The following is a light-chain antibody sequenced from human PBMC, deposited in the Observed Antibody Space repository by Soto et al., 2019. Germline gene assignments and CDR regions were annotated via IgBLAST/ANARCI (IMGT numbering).Light chain of an antibody. CDR3: AAWDGSLSGVV. V-gene: IGLV1-44*01. CDR2: SDN. CDR1: SSNIGGNS. J-gene: IGLJ2*01. Sequence: QSVLTQPPSASGTPGQRVTISCAGSSSNIGGNSVTWYQQVPGTAPKLLICSDNRRPSGVPDRFSGSKSGTSASLAISGLQSADEADYYCAAWDGSLSGVVFGGGTKLTVL.